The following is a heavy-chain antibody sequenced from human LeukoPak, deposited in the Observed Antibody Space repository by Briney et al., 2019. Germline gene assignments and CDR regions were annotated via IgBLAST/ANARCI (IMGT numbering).Heavy chain of an antibody. CDR2: ISAYNGDT. CDR1: GYTFTSYG. Sequence: ASVRVSCEASGYTFTSYGISWVREAPGQGLEWMGWISAYNGDTNYAQKLQGRVTMTTDTSTSTAYMELRSLRSDDTAVYYCARDDVAVAKFDYWGQGTLVTVSS. D-gene: IGHD6-19*01. J-gene: IGHJ4*02. V-gene: IGHV1-18*01. CDR3: ARDDVAVAKFDY.